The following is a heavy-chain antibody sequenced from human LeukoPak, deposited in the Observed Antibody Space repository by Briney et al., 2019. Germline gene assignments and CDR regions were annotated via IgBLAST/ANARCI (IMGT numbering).Heavy chain of an antibody. CDR2: ISGSGGST. V-gene: IGHV3-23*01. CDR1: GFTISSDA. J-gene: IGHJ6*03. CDR3: AKGSKSTRTLYYYYYYYMDV. Sequence: GGSLRLSCAASGFTISSDAMTWVRQAPGKGLEWVSAISGSGGSTYYADSVKGRFTISRDNSKNTLYLQMNSLRAEDTAVYYCAKGSKSTRTLYYYYYYYMDVWGKGTTVTVSS.